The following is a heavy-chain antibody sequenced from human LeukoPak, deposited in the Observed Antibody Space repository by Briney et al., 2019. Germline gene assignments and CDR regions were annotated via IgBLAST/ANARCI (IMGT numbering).Heavy chain of an antibody. V-gene: IGHV3-48*03. CDR3: ARVATMVRVPLDALDI. CDR2: ISSSGNII. CDR1: GFTFSSYE. Sequence: GGSLRLSCAASGFTFSSYEMNWVRQAPGKGLEWVSYISSSGNIIYYADSVKGRFTISRDNAKNSLYLQMNSLRAEDTAVYYCARVATMVRVPLDALDIWGQGTMVSVSS. J-gene: IGHJ3*02. D-gene: IGHD3-10*01.